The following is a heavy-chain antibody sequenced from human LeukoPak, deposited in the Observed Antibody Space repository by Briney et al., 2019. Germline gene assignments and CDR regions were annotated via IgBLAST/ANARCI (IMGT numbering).Heavy chain of an antibody. CDR3: ARDCSGGSCYDY. CDR2: IYYSGST. V-gene: IGHV4-39*07. J-gene: IGHJ4*02. CDR1: GGSISSSSYY. D-gene: IGHD2-15*01. Sequence: SETLSLTCTVSGGSISSSSYYWGWIRQPPGEGLEWIGSIYYSGSTYYNPSLKSRVTISVDTSKNQFSLKLSSVTAADTAVYYCARDCSGGSCYDYWGQGTLVTVSS.